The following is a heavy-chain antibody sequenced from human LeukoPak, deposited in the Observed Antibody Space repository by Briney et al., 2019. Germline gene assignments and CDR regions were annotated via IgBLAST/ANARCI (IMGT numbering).Heavy chain of an antibody. CDR3: AKVQGVGTNWFDP. CDR1: GFTFSSYG. J-gene: IGHJ5*02. V-gene: IGHV3-30*02. D-gene: IGHD1-26*01. Sequence: GGSLRLSCAASGFTFSSYGMHWVRQAPGKGLEWVTSIRYDGSNKRYADSVKGRFTISRDNSKNTLYPQMNSLRAEDTAVYYCAKVQGVGTNWFDPWGQGTLVTVSS. CDR2: IRYDGSNK.